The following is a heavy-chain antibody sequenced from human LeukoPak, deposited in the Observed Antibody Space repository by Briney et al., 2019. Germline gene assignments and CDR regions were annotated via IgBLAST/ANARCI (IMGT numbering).Heavy chain of an antibody. CDR3: SRESGITRLRVAHAP. D-gene: IGHD3-10*01. J-gene: IGHJ5*02. Sequence: GGTLRLSCVASGVTFSSYELTWVRQAPGKGLELLSYISSSGSTIYYADSAKSRCTVSRDNAKNSLYLQMKNLRDEVTSGYYWSRESGITRLRVAHAPWGQGILVTVSS. V-gene: IGHV3-48*03. CDR1: GVTFSSYE. CDR2: ISSSGSTI.